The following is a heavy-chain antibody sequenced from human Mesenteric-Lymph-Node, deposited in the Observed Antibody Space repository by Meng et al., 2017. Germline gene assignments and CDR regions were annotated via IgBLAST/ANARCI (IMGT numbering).Heavy chain of an antibody. CDR3: ASRYNWNDDNWFDP. V-gene: IGHV4-59*02. CDR2: IYNTGST. J-gene: IGHJ5*02. Sequence: SETLSLTCTVSGASVSSDYWSWIRQPPGKGPEWIAYIYNTGSTNYNPSLKTRVTISVDTSKNQFSLKLSSVTAADTAVYYCASRYNWNDDNWFDPWGQGTLVTVSS. CDR1: GASVSSDY. D-gene: IGHD1-20*01.